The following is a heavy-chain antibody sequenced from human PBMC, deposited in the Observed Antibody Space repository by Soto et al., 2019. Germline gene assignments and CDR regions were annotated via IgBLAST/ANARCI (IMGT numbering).Heavy chain of an antibody. Sequence: EASVKVSCKASGYTFTSYAMHWVRQAPGQRLEWMGWINAGNGNTKYSQKFQGRVTITRDTSTSTAYMELRSLRSDDTAVYYCARALGYSGYAGMDVWGQGTTVTVSS. J-gene: IGHJ6*02. D-gene: IGHD5-12*01. CDR2: INAGNGNT. CDR3: ARALGYSGYAGMDV. V-gene: IGHV1-3*01. CDR1: GYTFTSYA.